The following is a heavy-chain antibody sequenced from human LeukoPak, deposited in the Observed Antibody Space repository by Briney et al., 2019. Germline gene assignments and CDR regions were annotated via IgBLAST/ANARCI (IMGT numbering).Heavy chain of an antibody. J-gene: IGHJ4*02. CDR1: GGSIGSSTYY. CDR3: ASSGSRWLIDKTYSPY. CDR2: ISHNENT. Sequence: SETLSLTCTVSGGSIGSSTYYWNWIRQPPGKGLEWIGEISHNENTNYSPSLKSRLTISIDTSKNQFSLKLSSVTAADTAVYYCASSGSRWLIDKTYSPYWGQGTLVTVSS. V-gene: IGHV4-39*07. D-gene: IGHD3-22*01.